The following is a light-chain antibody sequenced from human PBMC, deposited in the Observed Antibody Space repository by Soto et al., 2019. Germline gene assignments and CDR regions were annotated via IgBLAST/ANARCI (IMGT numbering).Light chain of an antibody. CDR1: QTISSY. Sequence: DIQMTQSPSSLSASVGDRVTITCRASQTISSYLNWYQQRPGKAPKLLIYAASSLQSGVPSRFSGSGSGTDFSLTISDLQPEDFASYYCQQSFSNPRTFGGGTKVDIK. V-gene: IGKV1-39*01. J-gene: IGKJ4*01. CDR3: QQSFSNPRT. CDR2: AAS.